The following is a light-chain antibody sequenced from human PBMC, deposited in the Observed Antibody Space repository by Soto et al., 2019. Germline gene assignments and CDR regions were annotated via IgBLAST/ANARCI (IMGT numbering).Light chain of an antibody. CDR1: QSVSSN. Sequence: EIVMTQSPAILSVSPGERATLSCRASQSVSSNLAWYQQKLGQAPRLLIYGASTRATGISARFSGSGSGTEFTLTITSLQSEDFAIYYCQQYNNWPRTFGQGTKVDIK. CDR3: QQYNNWPRT. J-gene: IGKJ1*01. CDR2: GAS. V-gene: IGKV3-15*01.